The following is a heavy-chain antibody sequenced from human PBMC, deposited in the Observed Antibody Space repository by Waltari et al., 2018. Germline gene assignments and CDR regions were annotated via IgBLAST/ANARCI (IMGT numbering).Heavy chain of an antibody. CDR3: ARDRGIYCSSTSCYTWPRTDY. D-gene: IGHD2-2*02. V-gene: IGHV1-18*01. Sequence: QVQLVQSGAEVKKPGASVKVSCKASGYTFTSYGISWVRQAPGQGLEWMGWISAYNGNTNYAQKLQGRVTMTTDTSTSTAYMELRSLRSDDTAVYYCARDRGIYCSSTSCYTWPRTDYWGQGTLVTVSS. J-gene: IGHJ4*02. CDR1: GYTFTSYG. CDR2: ISAYNGNT.